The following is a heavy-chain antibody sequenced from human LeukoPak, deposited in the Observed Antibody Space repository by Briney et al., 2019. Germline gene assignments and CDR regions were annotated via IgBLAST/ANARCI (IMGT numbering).Heavy chain of an antibody. D-gene: IGHD6-13*01. CDR1: GFTFSSYA. Sequence: GGSLRLSCAASGFTFSSYAMSWVRQAPGKGLEWVSAISGSGGSTYYADSVKGRFTISRDNSKNTLYLQMNSLRAEDTAVYYCARLGRRQGSSSWYWSEWFDPWGQGTLVTVSS. J-gene: IGHJ5*02. V-gene: IGHV3-23*01. CDR3: ARLGRRQGSSSWYWSEWFDP. CDR2: ISGSGGST.